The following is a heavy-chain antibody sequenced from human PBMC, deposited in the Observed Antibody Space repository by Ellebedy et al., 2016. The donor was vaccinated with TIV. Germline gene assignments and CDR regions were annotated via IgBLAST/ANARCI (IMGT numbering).Heavy chain of an antibody. CDR2: ISSNGGST. CDR1: GFTFSSYA. D-gene: IGHD2-15*01. V-gene: IGHV3-64D*06. CDR3: VKPTLYHSGGYCSGGSCYSGYYYYGMDV. Sequence: GESLKISXSASGFTFSSYAMHWVRQAPGKGLEYVSAISSNGGSTYYADSVKGRFTISRDNSKNTLYLQMSSLRAEDTAVYYCVKPTLYHSGGYCSGGSCYSGYYYYGMDVWGQGTTVTASS. J-gene: IGHJ6*02.